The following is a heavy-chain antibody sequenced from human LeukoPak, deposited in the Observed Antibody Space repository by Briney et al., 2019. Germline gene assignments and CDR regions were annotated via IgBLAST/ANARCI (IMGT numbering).Heavy chain of an antibody. D-gene: IGHD5-24*01. CDR2: ISSSSSYI. J-gene: IGHJ6*02. V-gene: IGHV3-21*04. CDR1: GFTFSSYS. CDR3: AKDRGYNSNYYYYYGMDV. Sequence: GGSLRLSCAASGFTFSSYSMNWVRQAPGKGLEWVSSISSSSSYIYYADSVKGRFTISRDNAKNSLYLQMNSLRAEDTALYYCAKDRGYNSNYYYYYGMDVWGQGTTVTVSS.